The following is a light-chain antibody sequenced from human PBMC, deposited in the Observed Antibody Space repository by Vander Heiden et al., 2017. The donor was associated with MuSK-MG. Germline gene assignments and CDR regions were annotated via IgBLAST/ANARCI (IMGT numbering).Light chain of an antibody. CDR2: DVT. Sequence: VSWTVDHPGEAPKLMIYDVTNRPSGVSTRCSGSKSATTASLTISALQAEDEADYYCSAFTTSSTGIFGGGTTVTVL. CDR3: SAFTTSSTGI. V-gene: IGLV2-14*03. J-gene: IGLJ2*01.